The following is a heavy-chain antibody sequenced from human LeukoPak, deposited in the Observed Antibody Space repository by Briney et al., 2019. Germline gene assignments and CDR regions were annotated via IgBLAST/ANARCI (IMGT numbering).Heavy chain of an antibody. CDR2: INHSGST. D-gene: IGHD1-26*01. CDR1: GGSFSDYY. CDR3: ARDNHSGSFGRDYRAFDI. Sequence: SETLSLTCAVYGGSFSDYYWSWIRQPPGKGLQWIGEINHSGSTNYNPSLKSRVTISVDTSKNQFSLKLSSVTAADTAVYYCARDNHSGSFGRDYRAFDIWGKGTMVTVSS. V-gene: IGHV4-34*01. J-gene: IGHJ3*02.